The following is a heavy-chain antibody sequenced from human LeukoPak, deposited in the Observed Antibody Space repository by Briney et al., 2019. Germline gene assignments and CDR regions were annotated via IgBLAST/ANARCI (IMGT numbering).Heavy chain of an antibody. D-gene: IGHD1-26*01. CDR2: INSDGSST. CDR1: GLTFSSYW. V-gene: IGHV3-74*01. CDR3: ARRSSGSPPYYFGY. J-gene: IGHJ4*02. Sequence: GGSLRLSCAASGLTFSSYWMHWVRQDPGKGLVWVSRINSDGSSTSYADSVKGRFTISRDNAKNTLYLQMNSLRAEDTAVYYCARRSSGSPPYYFGYWGQGTLVIVSS.